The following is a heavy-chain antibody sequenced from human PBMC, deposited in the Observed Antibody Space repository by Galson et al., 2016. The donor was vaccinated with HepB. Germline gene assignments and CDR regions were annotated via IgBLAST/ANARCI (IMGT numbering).Heavy chain of an antibody. V-gene: IGHV3-21*01. CDR3: ARAVSWDYGDYAGY. Sequence: SLRLSCAASGFTFSSYSMNWVRQAPGKGLEWVSSIRSSSSYIYYADSVKGRFTISRDNAKNSLYLQMDSLRAADTAVYYCARAVSWDYGDYAGYWGQGTLVTVSS. CDR2: IRSSSSYI. D-gene: IGHD4-17*01. J-gene: IGHJ4*02. CDR1: GFTFSSYS.